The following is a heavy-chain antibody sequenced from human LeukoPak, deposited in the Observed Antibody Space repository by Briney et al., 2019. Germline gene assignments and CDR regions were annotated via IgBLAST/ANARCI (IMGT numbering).Heavy chain of an antibody. Sequence: GGSLRLSCAPSGFTVSSSYMNCVRQAPGKGLEWVSLIFSGGGTFYADSVKGRFTISRDNSKNTLFLQMNSLRAEDTAVFYCAKDFLRNMVLGFDYWGQGTLVTVSS. CDR1: GFTVSSSY. V-gene: IGHV3-53*01. J-gene: IGHJ4*02. D-gene: IGHD3-10*01. CDR3: AKDFLRNMVLGFDY. CDR2: IFSGGGT.